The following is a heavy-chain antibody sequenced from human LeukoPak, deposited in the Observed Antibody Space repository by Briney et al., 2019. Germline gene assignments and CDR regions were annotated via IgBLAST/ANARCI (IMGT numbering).Heavy chain of an antibody. V-gene: IGHV4-39*07. J-gene: IGHJ4*02. CDR1: GGSISSSSYY. CDR2: IYYSGST. D-gene: IGHD3-9*01. Sequence: SETLSLTCTVSGGSISSSSYYWGWIRQPPGKGLEWIGSIYYSGSTYYNPSLKSRVTISVDTSKNQFSLKLSSVTAADTAVYYCAKVGQEDILSRDSPEYYFGYWGQGTLVTVSS. CDR3: AKVGQEDILSRDSPEYYFGY.